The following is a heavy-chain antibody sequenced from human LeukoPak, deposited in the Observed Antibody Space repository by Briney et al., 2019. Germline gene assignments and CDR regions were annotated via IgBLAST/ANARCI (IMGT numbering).Heavy chain of an antibody. CDR1: GFIVGNSY. J-gene: IGHJ1*01. V-gene: IGHV3-53*01. D-gene: IGHD1-26*01. CDR3: AREASGSYFHN. CDR2: IRTDDST. Sequence: GGSLRLSCAASGFIVGNSYMSWVRQAPGKGLEWISLIRTDDSTYYADSVKGRFTISRDTSRNTLYLQMNILRAEDMAVYYCAREASGSYFHNWGQGTLVTVSS.